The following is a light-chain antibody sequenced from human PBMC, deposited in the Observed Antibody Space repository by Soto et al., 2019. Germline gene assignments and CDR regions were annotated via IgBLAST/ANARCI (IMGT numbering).Light chain of an antibody. CDR2: GAT. Sequence: EIVLTQSPGSLSLSPGERATLSCRASQSVNIYLAWYQQKPGQAPRLLIFGATYRATGIPARFSGSGSGTEFNLTISSLQSEDFAVYYCQQYGSSYPWTFGQGTKVDIK. V-gene: IGKV3D-15*01. J-gene: IGKJ1*01. CDR1: QSVNIY. CDR3: QQYGSSYPWT.